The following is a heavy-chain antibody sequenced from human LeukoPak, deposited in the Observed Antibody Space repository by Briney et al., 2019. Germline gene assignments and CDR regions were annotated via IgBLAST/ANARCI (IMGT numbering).Heavy chain of an antibody. CDR1: GGTFSSYA. Sequence: SVKVSCRASGGTFSSYAISWVRQAPGQGLEWMGRIIPILGIANYAQKFQGRVTITADKSTSTAYMELSSLRSEDTAVYYCARAGSYYDFWSGQYYGMDVWGQGTTVTVSS. J-gene: IGHJ6*02. CDR2: IIPILGIA. D-gene: IGHD3-3*01. CDR3: ARAGSYYDFWSGQYYGMDV. V-gene: IGHV1-69*04.